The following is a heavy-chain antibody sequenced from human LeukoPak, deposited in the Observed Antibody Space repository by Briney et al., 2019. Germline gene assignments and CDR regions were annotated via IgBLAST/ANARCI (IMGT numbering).Heavy chain of an antibody. Sequence: PGGSLRLSCAASGFTFSNYGMHWVRQAPGKGLEWVAFIRYDGSNKYYADSVKGRFTISRDNSKNTLYLQMNSLRAEDTAVYYCATHREDYYDSTAPYYFDYWGQGTLVTVSS. CDR1: GFTFSNYG. V-gene: IGHV3-30*02. J-gene: IGHJ4*02. CDR3: ATHREDYYDSTAPYYFDY. CDR2: IRYDGSNK. D-gene: IGHD3-22*01.